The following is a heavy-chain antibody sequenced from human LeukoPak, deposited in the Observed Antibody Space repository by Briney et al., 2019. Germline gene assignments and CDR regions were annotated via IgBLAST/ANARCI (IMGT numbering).Heavy chain of an antibody. CDR2: IYPGDSET. J-gene: IGHJ4*02. CDR3: ARRITGAVDY. D-gene: IGHD1-20*01. V-gene: IGHV5-51*01. CDR1: GYSFTTYW. Sequence: GESLKISCKGSGYSFTTYWIGWVRQMPGKGLEWMGIIYPGDSETRYSPSFQGQVTISADKSINTAYLQWSSLKASDTAMYCCARRITGAVDYWGQGTLVTVSS.